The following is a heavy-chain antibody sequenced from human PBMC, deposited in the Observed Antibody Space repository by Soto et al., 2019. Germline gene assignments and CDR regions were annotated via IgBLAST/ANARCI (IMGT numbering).Heavy chain of an antibody. J-gene: IGHJ4*02. V-gene: IGHV1-46*01. D-gene: IGHD6-19*01. CDR1: GYTFTDHY. Sequence: QVQLVQSGAGVREPGASVKVSCTTSGYTFTDHYLHWVRQAPGQGLEWMGITNPSGGRPTYAQKFQGRVTMPSDTSTRKVYMELSSLTSEDTAVYYCARDYSNGWRAFDYWGQGTLVTVSS. CDR2: TNPSGGRP. CDR3: ARDYSNGWRAFDY.